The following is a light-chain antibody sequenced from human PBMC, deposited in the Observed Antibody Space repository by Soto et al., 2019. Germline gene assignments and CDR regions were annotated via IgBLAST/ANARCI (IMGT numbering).Light chain of an antibody. CDR1: SSNIGSNT. J-gene: IGLJ3*02. V-gene: IGLV1-44*01. CDR3: AAWDDSLKAWV. CDR2: SND. Sequence: QLVLTQPPSASGTPGQGVTISCSGSSSNIGSNTVNWYQQLPGTAPKLLIYSNDQRPSAVPDRFSASKSGTSASLAISGLQSEDEADFYCAAWDDSLKAWVFGGGTKVTVL.